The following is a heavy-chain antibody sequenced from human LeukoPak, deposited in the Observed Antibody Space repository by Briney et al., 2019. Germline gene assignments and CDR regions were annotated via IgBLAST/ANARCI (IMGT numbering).Heavy chain of an antibody. CDR2: IKEDGSET. J-gene: IGHJ4*02. D-gene: IGHD2/OR15-2a*01. CDR3: AREGPRGNSQFDY. Sequence: GGSLRPSCTASVLTFSNYWMSWVRQAPGKGLEWVANIKEDGSETYYVDSVKGRFTISRDNAKNSLYLQMNSLRAEDTAVYYCAREGPRGNSQFDYWGQGTLVTVSS. V-gene: IGHV3-7*01. CDR1: VLTFSNYW.